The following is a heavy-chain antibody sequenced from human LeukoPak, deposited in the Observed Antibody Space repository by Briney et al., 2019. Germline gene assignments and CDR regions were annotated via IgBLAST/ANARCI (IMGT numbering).Heavy chain of an antibody. J-gene: IGHJ6*02. V-gene: IGHV3-7*03. CDR2: IKEDGSEK. D-gene: IGHD3-10*01. CDR1: GFTFSSYW. CDR3: AKDTLRHYYGPNGGMDV. Sequence: PGGSLRLSCAASGFTFSSYWMSWVRQAPGKGLEWVANIKEDGSEKHYVDSVKGRFTISRDNAKNSLYLQMNSLRAEDTAVYYCAKDTLRHYYGPNGGMDVWGQGTTVTVSS.